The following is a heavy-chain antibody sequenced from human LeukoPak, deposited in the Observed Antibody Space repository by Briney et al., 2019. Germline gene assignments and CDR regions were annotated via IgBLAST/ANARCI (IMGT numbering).Heavy chain of an antibody. V-gene: IGHV4-34*01. J-gene: IGHJ4*02. CDR3: ARGRLLWFGGLGFDY. D-gene: IGHD3-10*01. CDR2: INHSGST. CDR1: GGSFSGYY. Sequence: SETLSLTCAVYGGSFSGYYWSWIRQPPGKGLEWIGEINHSGSTNYNPSLKSRVTISVDTSKNQFSLKLSSVTAADTAVYYCARGRLLWFGGLGFDYWGQGTLVTVSS.